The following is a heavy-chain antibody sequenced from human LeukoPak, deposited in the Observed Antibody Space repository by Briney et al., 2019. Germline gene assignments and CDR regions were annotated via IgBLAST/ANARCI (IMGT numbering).Heavy chain of an antibody. CDR1: GGSISSYY. V-gene: IGHV4-4*07. Sequence: SETLSLTCTVSGGSISSYYWSWIRQPAGKGLEWIGRIYTSGSTSYNPSLKSRVTMSVDTSKNQFSLKLSSVAAADTAVYYCARDNSIFGVVTPGYYYYYMDVWGKGTTVTVSS. D-gene: IGHD3-3*01. CDR3: ARDNSIFGVVTPGYYYYYMDV. CDR2: IYTSGST. J-gene: IGHJ6*03.